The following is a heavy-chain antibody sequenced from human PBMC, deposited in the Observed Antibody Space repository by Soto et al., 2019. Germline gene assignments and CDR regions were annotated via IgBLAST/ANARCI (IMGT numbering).Heavy chain of an antibody. CDR2: VYISGST. D-gene: IGHD1-26*01. V-gene: IGHV4-4*07. Sequence: KSSETLSLTCTVSGGSISGYFWNWIRQPAGKGLEWIGRVYISGSTNYNPSLKSRVSMSGDTSKKQFSLKLSSVTAADTAVYYCARSTSGSPFDYWGPGVPVTVSS. J-gene: IGHJ4*02. CDR1: GGSISGYF. CDR3: ARSTSGSPFDY.